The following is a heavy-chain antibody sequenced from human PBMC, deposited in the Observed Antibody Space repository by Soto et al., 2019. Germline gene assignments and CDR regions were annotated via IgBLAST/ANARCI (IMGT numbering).Heavy chain of an antibody. D-gene: IGHD6-13*01. Sequence: SETLSLTFTVSGGSISSSSYYWGWIRQPPGQGLEWIGSIYYSGSTYYTPSLKSRVTISVDTSKNQFSLKLSSVTAADTAVYYCASRGYSSYGPGLNWFDPWGQGTLVTVSS. J-gene: IGHJ5*02. CDR2: IYYSGST. CDR3: ASRGYSSYGPGLNWFDP. V-gene: IGHV4-39*01. CDR1: GGSISSSSYY.